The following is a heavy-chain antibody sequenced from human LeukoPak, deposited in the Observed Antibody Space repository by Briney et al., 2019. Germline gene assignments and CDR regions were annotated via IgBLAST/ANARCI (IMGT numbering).Heavy chain of an antibody. V-gene: IGHV3-48*03. Sequence: GGSLRLACAAAGFTFTNYEMNWVRQAPGKGLEWVSYISSSGDTIYYADSVKGRFTISRDNAKNSLYLQMSSLTAEDTAVYYCARTDPWDYWGQGSLVTVSP. CDR3: ARTDPWDY. CDR2: ISSSGDTI. CDR1: GFTFTNYE. J-gene: IGHJ4*02.